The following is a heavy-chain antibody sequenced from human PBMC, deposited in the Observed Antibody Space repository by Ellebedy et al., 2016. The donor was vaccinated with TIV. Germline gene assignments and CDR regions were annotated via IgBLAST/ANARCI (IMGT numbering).Heavy chain of an antibody. Sequence: SGPTLVKPTQTLTLTCTFSGFSLNTSGVGVGWVRQPPGKALEWLALIYWNDDKRYSPSLKSRLTITKDTSKNQVVLTMTNMDPVDTATYFCAHRGLDSSSWYGNWFDPWGQGTLVTVSS. CDR3: AHRGLDSSSWYGNWFDP. CDR1: GFSLNTSGVG. D-gene: IGHD6-13*01. V-gene: IGHV2-5*01. CDR2: IYWNDDK. J-gene: IGHJ5*02.